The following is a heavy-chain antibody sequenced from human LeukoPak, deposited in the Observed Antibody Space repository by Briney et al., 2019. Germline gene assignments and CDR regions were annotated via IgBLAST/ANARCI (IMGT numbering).Heavy chain of an antibody. D-gene: IGHD5-18*01. J-gene: IGHJ4*02. CDR1: GYSFTSYW. CDR2: IYPGDSDT. Sequence: GESLKISCNGSGYSFTSYWIGWVRQMPGKGLEWMGIIYPGDSDTRYSPSFQGQVTISADKSISTAYLQWSSLKASDTAMYYCARWAGSYGHTYYFDYWGQGTLVTVSS. V-gene: IGHV5-51*01. CDR3: ARWAGSYGHTYYFDY.